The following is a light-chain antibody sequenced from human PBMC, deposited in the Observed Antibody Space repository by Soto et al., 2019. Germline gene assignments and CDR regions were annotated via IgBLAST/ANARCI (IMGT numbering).Light chain of an antibody. CDR3: SSYAGSNNLGV. V-gene: IGLV2-8*01. Sequence: QSVLTQPPSASGSPGQSVTISCTGTSSDVGGYTSVSWYHQHPGKAPKLMIYEVSKRPSGVPDRFSGSKSGNTASLPVSGLQAEDEADYYCSSYAGSNNLGVFGTGTKVTV. CDR1: SSDVGGYTS. J-gene: IGLJ1*01. CDR2: EVS.